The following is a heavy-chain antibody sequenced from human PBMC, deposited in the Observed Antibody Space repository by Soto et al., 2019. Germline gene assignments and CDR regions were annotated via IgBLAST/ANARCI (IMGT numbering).Heavy chain of an antibody. D-gene: IGHD2-2*01. Sequence: SETLSLTCAVYGGSFSGYYWSWIRQPPGKGLEWIGEINHSGSTNYNPSLKRRVTISVDTSKNQFSLKLSSVTAADTAVYYCAQAGVVPAATTYYFDYWGQGTLVTVSS. CDR2: INHSGST. J-gene: IGHJ4*02. V-gene: IGHV4-34*01. CDR1: GGSFSGYY. CDR3: AQAGVVPAATTYYFDY.